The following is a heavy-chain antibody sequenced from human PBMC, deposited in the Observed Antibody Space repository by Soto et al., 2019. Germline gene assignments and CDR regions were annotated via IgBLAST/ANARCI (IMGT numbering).Heavy chain of an antibody. J-gene: IGHJ1*01. CDR1: GFTVSSNY. CDR2: IYSGGST. V-gene: IGHV3-66*01. Sequence: GGSLRLSCAASGFTVSSNYMSWVRQAPGKGLEWVSVIYSGGSTYYADSVKGRFTISRDNSKNTLYLQMNSLRAEDTAVYYCARAHPNPKSEPHPTDWGQGTLVTVSS. CDR3: ARAHPNPKSEPHPTD.